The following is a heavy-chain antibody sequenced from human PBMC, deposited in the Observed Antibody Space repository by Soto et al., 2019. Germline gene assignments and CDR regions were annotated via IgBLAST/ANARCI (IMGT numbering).Heavy chain of an antibody. CDR2: ISGSADST. CDR3: AKTRGAMIYAISVYGMDV. V-gene: IGHV3-23*01. D-gene: IGHD2-8*01. CDR1: GFSFSSFA. Sequence: GESLRLSCAASGFSFSSFAMNWVRQAPGKGLEWVSIISGSADSTFYADSVKGLFTVYRDNSKSTLYLQINSLRAEDTAVYYCAKTRGAMIYAISVYGMDVWGQVTTVTVSS. J-gene: IGHJ6*02.